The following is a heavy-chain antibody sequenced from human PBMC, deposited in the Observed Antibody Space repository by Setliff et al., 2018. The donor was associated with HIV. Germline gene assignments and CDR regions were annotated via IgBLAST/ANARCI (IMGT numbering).Heavy chain of an antibody. CDR1: GFAFSSSE. CDR2: ISSSGSSI. J-gene: IGHJ4*02. CDR3: ARESYNYGYND. V-gene: IGHV3-48*03. Sequence: GGSLRLSCAASGFAFSSSEMNWVRQAPGKGLEWVSYISSSGSSIYYGDSGKGRFITFRDNAKNSLYLQMNSLRAEDTAVYYCARESYNYGYNDWGQGTLVTVSS. D-gene: IGHD5-18*01.